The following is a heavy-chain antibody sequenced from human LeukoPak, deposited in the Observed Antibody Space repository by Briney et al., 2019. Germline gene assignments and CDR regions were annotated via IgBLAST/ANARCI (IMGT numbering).Heavy chain of an antibody. V-gene: IGHV4-59*01. Sequence: PSETLSLTCTVSGGSISSSYWRWLGQPPGKGLEGMGYIYYRGSTNYNPSLKRRVIISVDKSKKKYVLKWIYVTAADTAVYYSAVDGGNGAFDYWGQGNLVTVSS. CDR1: GGSISSSY. CDR2: IYYRGST. CDR3: AVDGGNGAFDY. J-gene: IGHJ4*02. D-gene: IGHD4-23*01.